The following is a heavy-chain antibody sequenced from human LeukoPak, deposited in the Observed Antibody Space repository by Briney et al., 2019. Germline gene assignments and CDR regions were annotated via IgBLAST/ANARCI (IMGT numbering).Heavy chain of an antibody. Sequence: ETLSLTCTVSGGSTSSYYWSWIRQPPGQGLEWIGYIYYSGSTDYNPSLTSRVTISVDTSKNQFSLKLSSVTAADTALYYCAIYYSSTSFNCMDVWGQGTRVTVSS. CDR1: GGSTSSYY. J-gene: IGHJ6*02. CDR2: IYYSGST. D-gene: IGHD2-2*01. CDR3: AIYYSSTSFNCMDV. V-gene: IGHV4-59*01.